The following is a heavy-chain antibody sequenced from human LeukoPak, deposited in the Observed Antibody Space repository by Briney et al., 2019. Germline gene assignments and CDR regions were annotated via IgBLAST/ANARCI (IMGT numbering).Heavy chain of an antibody. CDR2: ISSSSSYI. CDR3: AREEYFVWLSGRPDYIDY. Sequence: PGGSLRLSCAASGFTFSSYSMNWVRQAPGKGLEWVSSISSSSSYIYYADSVKGRFTISRDNAKNSLYLQMNSLRAEDTAVYYCAREEYFVWLSGRPDYIDYWGQGTLVTVSS. CDR1: GFTFSSYS. V-gene: IGHV3-21*01. D-gene: IGHD3-9*01. J-gene: IGHJ4*02.